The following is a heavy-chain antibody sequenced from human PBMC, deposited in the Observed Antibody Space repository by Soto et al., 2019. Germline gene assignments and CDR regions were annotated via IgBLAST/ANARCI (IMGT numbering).Heavy chain of an antibody. CDR3: ARVNDYGDSQAAFYFDY. CDR1: GYTFTSYY. CDR2: INPSGGST. J-gene: IGHJ4*02. D-gene: IGHD4-17*01. V-gene: IGHV1-46*01. Sequence: QVQLVQSGAEVKKPGASVKVSCKASGYTFTSYYMHWVRQAPGQGLEWMGIINPSGGSTSYAQKFQGRVTMTRDTSTSTVYMELSSLRSEDTAVYYCARVNDYGDSQAAFYFDYWGQGTLVTVSS.